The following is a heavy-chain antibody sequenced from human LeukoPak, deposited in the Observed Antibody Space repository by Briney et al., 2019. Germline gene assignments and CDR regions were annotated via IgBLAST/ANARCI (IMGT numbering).Heavy chain of an antibody. CDR3: AKVREKQWLYYFDY. V-gene: IGHV3-23*01. CDR1: GFPFSSYG. D-gene: IGHD6-19*01. J-gene: IGHJ4*02. Sequence: GGSLRLSCAASGFPFSSYGMSWVRQAPGKGLEWASLISASVASTYYADSVKSRFTISRDNSENTLFLQMTSLRAEDTAVYYCAKVREKQWLYYFDYWGQGTLVTVSS. CDR2: ISASVAST.